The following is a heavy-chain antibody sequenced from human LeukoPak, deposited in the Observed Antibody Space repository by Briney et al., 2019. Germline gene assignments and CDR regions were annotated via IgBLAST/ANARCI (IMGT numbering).Heavy chain of an antibody. V-gene: IGHV3-23*01. D-gene: IGHD6-19*01. Sequence: PGGSLRLSCAASGFTFSSYSMNWVRQAPGKGLEWVSSISDSGDSTYYADSVKGRFTISRDNSKNTLYLQMTNLRAADTAVYYCAKDLSRAVAADWFDPWDQGSLVTVSS. J-gene: IGHJ5*02. CDR2: ISDSGDST. CDR3: AKDLSRAVAADWFDP. CDR1: GFTFSSYS.